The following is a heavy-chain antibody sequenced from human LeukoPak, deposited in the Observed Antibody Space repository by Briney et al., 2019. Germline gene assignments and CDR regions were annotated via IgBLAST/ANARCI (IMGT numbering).Heavy chain of an antibody. D-gene: IGHD5-18*01. V-gene: IGHV4-34*01. Sequence: SETLSLTCAVYGGSFSGYYWSWIRQPPGKGLEWIGEINHSGSANYNPSLKSRVTISVDTSKNQFSLKLSSVTAADTAVYDCARSRSRPVEGYSYGYAFSYWGQGTLVTVSS. J-gene: IGHJ4*02. CDR1: GGSFSGYY. CDR3: ARSRSRPVEGYSYGYAFSY. CDR2: INHSGSA.